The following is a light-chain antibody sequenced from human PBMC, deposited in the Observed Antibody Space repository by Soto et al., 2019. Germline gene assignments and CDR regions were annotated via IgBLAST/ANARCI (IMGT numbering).Light chain of an antibody. CDR3: ATWEGRLPAEV. J-gene: IGLJ2*01. CDR2: DNN. Sequence: QSVLMQPPSGSAAPGQKVTISCSGRSSNIGNNYVSWYQQLPGTATKLLIYDNNKRPSGIPDRFSGSKSGTSGTLDITGLQTGDESDYYCATWEGRLPAEVFGGGTKLPVL. CDR1: SSNIGNNY. V-gene: IGLV1-51*01.